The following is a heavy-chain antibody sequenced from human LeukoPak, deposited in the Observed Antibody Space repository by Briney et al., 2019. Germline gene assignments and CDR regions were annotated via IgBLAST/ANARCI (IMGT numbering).Heavy chain of an antibody. V-gene: IGHV1-69*13. CDR3: ARPNSGAFDI. CDR1: GGTFSSYA. CDR2: IIPIFGTA. D-gene: IGHD1-1*01. Sequence: SVKVSCKASGGTFSSYAISWVRQAPGQGLEWMGGIIPIFGTANYAQNFQGRVTITADESTSTAYMELSSLRSEDTAVYYCARPNSGAFDIWGQGTMVTVSS. J-gene: IGHJ3*02.